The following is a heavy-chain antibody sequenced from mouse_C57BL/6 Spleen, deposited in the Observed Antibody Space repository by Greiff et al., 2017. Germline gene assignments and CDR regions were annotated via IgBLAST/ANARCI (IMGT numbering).Heavy chain of an antibody. CDR1: GFSLTSYG. D-gene: IGHD1-1*01. CDR3: AKNERDYYGSSPYAVDY. Sequence: QVQLQQSGPGLVQPSQSLSITCTVSGFSLTSYGVHWVRQSPGKGLEWLGVIWRGGSTDYNAAFMSRLRITKDNSKSQVFFKMNSLQADDTAIYYCAKNERDYYGSSPYAVDYWGQGTSVTVSS. V-gene: IGHV2-5*01. J-gene: IGHJ4*01. CDR2: IWRGGST.